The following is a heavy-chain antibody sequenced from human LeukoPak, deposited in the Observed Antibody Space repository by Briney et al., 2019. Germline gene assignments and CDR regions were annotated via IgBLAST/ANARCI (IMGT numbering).Heavy chain of an antibody. CDR3: ARDNDYKIDY. D-gene: IGHD4-11*01. V-gene: IGHV3-23*01. CDR2: ISGTDVQT. J-gene: IGHJ4*02. Sequence: GGSLRLSCSASGFNFNIFPMSWVRQAPGKGLEWVSTISGTDVQTYYADSVKGRFTISRGKSKNTIFLQLNSLRTEDTAVYYCARDNDYKIDYWGQGTLLTVSS. CDR1: GFNFNIFP.